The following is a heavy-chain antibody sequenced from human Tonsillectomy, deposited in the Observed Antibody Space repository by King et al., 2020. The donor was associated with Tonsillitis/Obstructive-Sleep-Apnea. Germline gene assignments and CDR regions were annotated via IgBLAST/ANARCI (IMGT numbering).Heavy chain of an antibody. J-gene: IGHJ3*02. CDR1: GGSFSGYY. D-gene: IGHD3-16*01. CDR2: ISHTGST. V-gene: IGHV4-34*01. Sequence: QVQLQQWGAGLLKPSETLSLTCGVYGGSFSGYYWSWIRQPPGKGLEWIGEISHTGSTNYNPSLKSSVSISVDTSKNQLSLKLSSVTAADTALYYCARNNGGGSPFDIWGQGTMVTVSS. CDR3: ARNNGGGSPFDI.